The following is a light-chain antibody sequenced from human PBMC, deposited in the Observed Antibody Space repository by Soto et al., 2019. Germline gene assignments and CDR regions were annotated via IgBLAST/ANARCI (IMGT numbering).Light chain of an antibody. J-gene: IGKJ5*01. CDR2: RAS. V-gene: IGKV1-5*03. CDR1: QSISNW. CDR3: QQYSADPYT. Sequence: DIHMTQSPSTLSASVGDSVTITCRASQSISNWLAWYQQKPGKAPKLLIYRASSLESGVPSRFSGSGSGTEFSLTISSLQPDDLATYYCQQYSADPYTFGQGTRLEIK.